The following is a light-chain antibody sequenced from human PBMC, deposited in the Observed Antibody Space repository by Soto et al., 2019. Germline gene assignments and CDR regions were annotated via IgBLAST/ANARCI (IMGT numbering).Light chain of an antibody. CDR2: GAS. Sequence: EIVLTQSPGTLSLSPGERATLSCRASQSVSSSYLAWYQQKPGQAPRLLIYGASSRATGIPDRFSGSGSGTDFTLTISRLEPEDFAVYYCQQCDSSPLTIGGGTKVEIK. CDR3: QQCDSSPLT. V-gene: IGKV3-20*01. J-gene: IGKJ4*01. CDR1: QSVSSSY.